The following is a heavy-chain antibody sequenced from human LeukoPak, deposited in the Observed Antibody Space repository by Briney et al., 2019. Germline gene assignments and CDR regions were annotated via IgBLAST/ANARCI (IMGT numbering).Heavy chain of an antibody. CDR3: ARGWGSLYYYYYMDV. J-gene: IGHJ6*03. CDR2: MNPNSGNT. V-gene: IGHV1-8*03. Sequence: GASVKVSCKASGGTFSSYAISWVRQAPGQGLEWMGWMNPNSGNTGYAQKFQGRVTITRNTSISTAYMEPSSLRSEDTAVYYCARGWGSLYYYYYMDVWGKGTTVTVSS. CDR1: GGTFSSYA. D-gene: IGHD3-16*01.